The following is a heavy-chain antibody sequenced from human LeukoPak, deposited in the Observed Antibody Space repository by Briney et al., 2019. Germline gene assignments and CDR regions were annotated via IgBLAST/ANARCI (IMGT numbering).Heavy chain of an antibody. CDR2: IYYSGST. CDR3: ARVWGYAANSSSMDV. Sequence: SSQTLSLTCTVSGGSISSGDYYWSWIRQPPGKGLEWIGYIYYSGSTYYNPSLKSRVTISVDTSKNQFSLKLSSVTAADTAVYYCARVWGYAANSSSMDVWGQGTTVTVSS. D-gene: IGHD3-16*01. V-gene: IGHV4-30-4*01. J-gene: IGHJ6*02. CDR1: GGSISSGDYY.